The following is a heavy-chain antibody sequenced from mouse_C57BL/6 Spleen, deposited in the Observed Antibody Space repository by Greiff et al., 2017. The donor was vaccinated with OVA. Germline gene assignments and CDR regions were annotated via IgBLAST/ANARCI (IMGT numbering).Heavy chain of an antibody. CDR2: INPSNGGT. Sequence: VQLQQSGTELVKPGASVKLSCKASGYTFTSYWMHWVKQRPGQGLEWIGNINPSNGGTNYNEKFKSKATLTVDKSSSTAYMQLSSLTSEDSAVYYCARSHGNYVDWYAYWGQGTLGTVSA. CDR1: GYTFTSYW. D-gene: IGHD2-1*01. J-gene: IGHJ3*01. CDR3: ARSHGNYVDWYAY. V-gene: IGHV1-53*01.